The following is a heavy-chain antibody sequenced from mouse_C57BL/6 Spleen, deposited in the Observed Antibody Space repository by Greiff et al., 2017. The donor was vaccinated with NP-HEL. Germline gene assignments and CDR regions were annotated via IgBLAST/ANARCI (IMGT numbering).Heavy chain of an antibody. D-gene: IGHD1-1*01. CDR1: GFTFSDYY. CDR3: AREVYYYGSSYLYAMDY. CDR2: INYDGSST. J-gene: IGHJ4*01. V-gene: IGHV5-16*01. Sequence: DVMLVESEGGLVQPGSSMKLSCTASGFTFSDYYMAWVRQVPEKGLEWVANINYDGSSTYYLDSLKSRFIISRDNAKNILYLQMSSLKSEDTATYYCAREVYYYGSSYLYAMDYWGQGTSVTVSS.